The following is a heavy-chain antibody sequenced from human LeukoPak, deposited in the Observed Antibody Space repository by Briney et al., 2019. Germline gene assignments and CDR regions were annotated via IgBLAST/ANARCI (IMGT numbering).Heavy chain of an antibody. D-gene: IGHD1-26*01. J-gene: IGHJ4*02. Sequence: ASETLSLTCSVSGDSMRNYYWSWIQQPPGKGLEWIGYIYYSGSTNYNPSLKSRVTISVDTSKDQFSLKLTSVTATDTATYYCARDGRGFLRFDYWGQETLVTVSS. V-gene: IGHV4-59*01. CDR1: GDSMRNYY. CDR2: IYYSGST. CDR3: ARDGRGFLRFDY.